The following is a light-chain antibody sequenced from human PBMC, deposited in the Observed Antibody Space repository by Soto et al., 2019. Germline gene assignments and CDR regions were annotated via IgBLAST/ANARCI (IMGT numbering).Light chain of an antibody. CDR3: CAYAGSSTWV. CDR2: EGN. V-gene: IGLV2-23*01. J-gene: IGLJ3*02. CDR1: SSDVGTYNL. Sequence: QSALTQPASVSGSPGQSITTSCTGSSSDVGTYNLVSWYQQHPGEPPKLMLYEGNKRPSGVSSRFSGSKSGSTASLTISGLQPEDEGDYHCCAYAGSSTWVFGGGTKVTVL.